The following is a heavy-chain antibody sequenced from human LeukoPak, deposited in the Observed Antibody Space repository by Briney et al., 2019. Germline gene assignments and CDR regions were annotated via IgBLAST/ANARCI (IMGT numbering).Heavy chain of an antibody. D-gene: IGHD6-13*01. V-gene: IGHV1-69*13. CDR2: IIPIFGTA. CDR3: ARRWGGSSSWYWNWFDP. CDR1: GGTFSSYA. J-gene: IGHJ5*02. Sequence: GASVKVSCKASGGTFSSYAISWVRQAPGQGLEWMVGIIPIFGTANYAQKFQGRVTITADESTSTAYMELSSLRSEDTAVYYCARRWGGSSSWYWNWFDPWGQGTLVTVSS.